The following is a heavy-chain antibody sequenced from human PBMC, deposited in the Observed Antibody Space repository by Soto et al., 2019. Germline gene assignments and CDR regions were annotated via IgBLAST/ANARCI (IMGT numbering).Heavy chain of an antibody. V-gene: IGHV3-30*04. CDR2: ISYDGSNS. J-gene: IGHJ6*02. CDR3: AGGDNYYALGV. Sequence: QLQLVESGGGVVQPGRSLRLSCAASASTFSNYIMHWVRQAPGKGLEWVAFISYDGSNSNYADFVEGRFTISRDNPKNMLYLQLSSLRPVDTAVYYCAGGDNYYALGVWGQGTTVTVSS. D-gene: IGHD2-15*01. CDR1: ASTFSNYI.